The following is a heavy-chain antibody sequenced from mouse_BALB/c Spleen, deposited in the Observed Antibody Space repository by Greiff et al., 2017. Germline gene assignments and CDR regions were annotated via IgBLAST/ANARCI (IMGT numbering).Heavy chain of an antibody. CDR3: ARSGVPYAMDY. J-gene: IGHJ4*01. D-gene: IGHD2-14*01. Sequence: CGPELVKPGASVKMSCKASGYTFTSYVMHWVKQKPGQGLEWIGYINPYNDGTKYNEKFKGKATLTSDKSSSTAYMELSSLTSEDSAVYYCARSGVPYAMDYWGQGTSVTVSS. V-gene: IGHV1-14*01. CDR2: INPYNDGT. CDR1: GYTFTSYV.